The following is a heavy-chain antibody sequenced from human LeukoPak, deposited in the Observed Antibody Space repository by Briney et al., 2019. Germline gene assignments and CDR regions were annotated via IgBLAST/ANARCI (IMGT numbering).Heavy chain of an antibody. CDR3: ARVGITIFGVVITPYYFDY. CDR1: GGSISSSNW. V-gene: IGHV4-4*02. CDR2: IFHSGST. Sequence: SGTLSLTCAVSGGSISSSNWWSWVRQPPGKGLEWIGEIFHSGSTNYNPSLKSRVTISVDKSKNQFSLKLSSVTAADTAVYYCARVGITIFGVVITPYYFDYWGQGTLVTVSS. J-gene: IGHJ4*02. D-gene: IGHD3-3*01.